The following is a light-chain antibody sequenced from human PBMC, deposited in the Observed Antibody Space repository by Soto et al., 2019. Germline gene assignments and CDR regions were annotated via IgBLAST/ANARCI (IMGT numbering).Light chain of an antibody. CDR3: QQYGGSPRT. CDR1: QCVSSSY. CDR2: GAS. Sequence: DIVLTQSHGTLSLSPGERATLSCRASQCVSSSYLAWYQQKPGQAPRLLIYGASSRATGIPDRFSGSGSGTDFTLTISRLEPEDFALYYCQQYGGSPRTFGQGTKVDIK. J-gene: IGKJ1*01. V-gene: IGKV3-20*01.